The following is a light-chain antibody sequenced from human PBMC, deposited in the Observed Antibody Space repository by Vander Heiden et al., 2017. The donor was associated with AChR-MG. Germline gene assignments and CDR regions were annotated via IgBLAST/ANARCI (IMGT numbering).Light chain of an antibody. J-gene: IGKJ1*01. CDR1: QSVVTW. V-gene: IGKV1-5*01. Sequence: DVQMTPSPSTLSASVGDRVTITCRARQSVVTWLAWYQQKPGKAPKLLIYDGDTSNLESGVPPRFSGSGTGTEFTLTISSLQPDDSASYYCQQYSYYPGTFGQGTRVEIK. CDR2: DGDTS. CDR3: QQYSYYPGT.